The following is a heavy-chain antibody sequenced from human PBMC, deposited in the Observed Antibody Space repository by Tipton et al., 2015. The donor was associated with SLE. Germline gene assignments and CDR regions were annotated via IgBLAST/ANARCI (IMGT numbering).Heavy chain of an antibody. D-gene: IGHD3-22*01. CDR3: AKKGSGSDFDRSGYLDY. CDR2: IRYDGANQ. CDR1: GFMFSVHW. V-gene: IGHV3-30*02. Sequence: SLRLSCAASGFMFSVHWMSWVRQAPGKGLEWVAFIRYDGANQYYADSVKGRFTISRDNSKNTVYLQMNSLRTEDTAVYYCAKKGSGSDFDRSGYLDYWGQGTLVIVSS. J-gene: IGHJ4*02.